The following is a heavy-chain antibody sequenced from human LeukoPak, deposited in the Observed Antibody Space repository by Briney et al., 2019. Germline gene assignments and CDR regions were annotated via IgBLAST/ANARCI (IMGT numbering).Heavy chain of an antibody. J-gene: IGHJ3*02. D-gene: IGHD2-15*01. CDR2: MNPNSGNT. CDR1: GYTFTSYD. Sequence: GASVKVSCKAPGYTFTSYDINWVRQATGQGLEWMGWMNPNSGNTGYAQKFQGRVTMTRNTSISTAYMELSSLRSEDTAVYYCASSFAGRGAFDIWGQGTMVTVSS. CDR3: ASSFAGRGAFDI. V-gene: IGHV1-8*01.